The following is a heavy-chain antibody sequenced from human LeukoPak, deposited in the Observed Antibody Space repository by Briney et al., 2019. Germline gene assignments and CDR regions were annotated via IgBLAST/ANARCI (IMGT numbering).Heavy chain of an antibody. V-gene: IGHV3-48*01. CDR2: ISGRSSTV. CDR3: ARDRLTSGSYFFDY. Sequence: GGSLRLSCAASAFTFSDYSMNWIRQAPGKGLEWISYISGRSSTVYYADSVRGRFTISRDNAKNSMYLQMNSLRAEDTAVYYCARDRLTSGSYFFDYWGQGTLVTVSS. D-gene: IGHD1-26*01. CDR1: AFTFSDYS. J-gene: IGHJ4*02.